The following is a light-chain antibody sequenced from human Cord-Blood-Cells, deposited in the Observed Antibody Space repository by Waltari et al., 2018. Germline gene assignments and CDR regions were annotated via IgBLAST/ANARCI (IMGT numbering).Light chain of an antibody. J-gene: IGKJ2*03. CDR2: DAS. CDR1: QSVSSY. Sequence: IVFTQSPATLSLSPGERANLSCRASQSVSSYLAWYQQKPGQAPRLLIYDASNRATGIPARFSGSGSGTDCTLTISSLEPEDFAVYYCQQRSNWPYSFGQGTKLEIK. V-gene: IGKV3-11*01. CDR3: QQRSNWPYS.